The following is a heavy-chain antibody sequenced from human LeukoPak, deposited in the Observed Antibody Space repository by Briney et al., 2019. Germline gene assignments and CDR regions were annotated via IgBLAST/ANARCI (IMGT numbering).Heavy chain of an antibody. D-gene: IGHD6-19*01. J-gene: IGHJ6*03. V-gene: IGHV3-69-1*01. CDR1: GFIFSDYS. CDR3: ARDFRAVAESYYYYYMDV. Sequence: MAGGSLRLSCAASGFIFSDYSMNWVRQAPGKGLEWVSYISSSTTIYYADSVRGRFTISRDNAKSSLYLQINSLRAEDTAVYYCARDFRAVAESYYYYYMDVWGKGTTVTVSS. CDR2: ISSSTTI.